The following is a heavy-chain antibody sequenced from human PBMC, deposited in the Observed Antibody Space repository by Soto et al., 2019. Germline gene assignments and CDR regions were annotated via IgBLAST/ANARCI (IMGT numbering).Heavy chain of an antibody. D-gene: IGHD6-13*01. J-gene: IGHJ4*02. CDR3: ARHAGNSWKGDYFDY. CDR2: IDPNDSQT. CDR1: GYSFSSSW. Sequence: GESLKISFQASGYSFSSSWIGWVRQMPGKGLEWMGIIDPNDSQTIYSPSFQGQVTISADKSIDTVYLQWSSLKTSDTAMYYCARHAGNSWKGDYFDYWGQGALVTVSS. V-gene: IGHV5-51*01.